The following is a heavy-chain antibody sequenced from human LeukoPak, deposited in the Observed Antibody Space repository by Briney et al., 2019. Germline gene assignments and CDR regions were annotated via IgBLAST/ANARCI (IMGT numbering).Heavy chain of an antibody. CDR2: IRTNNGDT. Sequence: GASVKVSCKASGYTFTTYGITWVRQAPGQGPEWMGWIRTNNGDTNYGQTVQGRVAMTTDASTNTVYVELKNLRYDDTAVYYCARVTGLYVGVYYFDYWGQGTLVTVPS. D-gene: IGHD6-19*01. V-gene: IGHV1-18*01. J-gene: IGHJ4*02. CDR1: GYTFTTYG. CDR3: ARVTGLYVGVYYFDY.